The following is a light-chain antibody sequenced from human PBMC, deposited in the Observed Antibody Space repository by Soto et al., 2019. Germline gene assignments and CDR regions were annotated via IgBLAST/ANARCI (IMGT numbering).Light chain of an antibody. J-gene: IGKJ1*01. Sequence: DIQMTQSPSTLSASVGDRVTITCRASQSISSWLAWYQQKPGKAPKLLIYDASSLESGVPSRFSGSGSGTEFPLTISSLQPDDFATYDCQQYNSYSRTFGQGTKVEIK. CDR3: QQYNSYSRT. V-gene: IGKV1-5*01. CDR2: DAS. CDR1: QSISSW.